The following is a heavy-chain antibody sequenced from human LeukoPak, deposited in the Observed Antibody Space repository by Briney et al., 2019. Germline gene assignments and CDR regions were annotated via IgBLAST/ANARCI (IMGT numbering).Heavy chain of an antibody. V-gene: IGHV3-9*03. CDR3: ARVNSGYALWYFDL. D-gene: IGHD5-12*01. CDR2: ISWNSGSI. J-gene: IGHJ2*01. Sequence: PGGSLRLSCAASGFTFDDYAMHWVGQAPGKGLEWVSGISWNSGSIGYADSVKGRFTISRDNAKNSLYLQMNSLRAEDMALYYCARVNSGYALWYFDLWGRGTLVTVSS. CDR1: GFTFDDYA.